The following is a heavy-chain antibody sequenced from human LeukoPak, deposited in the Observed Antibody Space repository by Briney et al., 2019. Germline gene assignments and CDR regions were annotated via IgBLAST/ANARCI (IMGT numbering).Heavy chain of an antibody. J-gene: IGHJ4*02. CDR1: GFTFTSYG. D-gene: IGHD6-19*01. V-gene: IGHV3-23*01. Sequence: PGGSLRLSCAASGFTFTSYGMSWVRQAPGKGLEWVSSVSSSGDKKYYADSVKGRFTISRDNSKNTLYLQVNSLRAEDTAVYYCVKERYSSGWSDSFHYWGQGTLVTVSS. CDR3: VKERYSSGWSDSFHY. CDR2: VSSSGDKK.